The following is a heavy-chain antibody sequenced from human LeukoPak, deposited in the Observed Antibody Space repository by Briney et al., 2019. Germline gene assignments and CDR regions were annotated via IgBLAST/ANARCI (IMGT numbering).Heavy chain of an antibody. CDR3: ARALSTVTTDSY. Sequence: GGSLRLSCAASGFTFSNYAMHWVRQAPGKGLEWVAIILYDGSNKYYADSVKGRFTISRDNSKNTLFLQMNSLRPEDTAVYYCARALSTVTTDSYWGQGTLVTVSS. D-gene: IGHD4-4*01. V-gene: IGHV3-30-3*01. J-gene: IGHJ4*02. CDR2: ILYDGSNK. CDR1: GFTFSNYA.